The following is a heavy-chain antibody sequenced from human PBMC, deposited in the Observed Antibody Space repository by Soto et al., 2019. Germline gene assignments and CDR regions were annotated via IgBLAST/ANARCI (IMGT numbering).Heavy chain of an antibody. CDR3: AKSYGSGSYYYFDY. V-gene: IGHV3-23*01. J-gene: IGHJ4*02. CDR2: ISGSGGST. CDR1: GFTFSSYS. D-gene: IGHD3-10*01. Sequence: GESLKISCAASGFTFSSYSMSWVRQAPGKGLEWVSAISGSGGSTYYEDSVKGRLTISRDNSKNTLYLQMNSLRAEDTAVYYCAKSYGSGSYYYFDYWGQGTLVTVSS.